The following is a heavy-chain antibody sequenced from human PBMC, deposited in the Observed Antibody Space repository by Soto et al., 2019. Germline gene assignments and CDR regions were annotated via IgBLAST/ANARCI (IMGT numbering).Heavy chain of an antibody. Sequence: GGSLRLSCAASGFTFSSYAMSWVRQAPGKGLEWVSAISGSGGSTYYADSVKGRFTISRDNFKNTLYLQMNSLRAEDTAVYYCAKGTGMGYYYYGMDVWGQGTTVTVSS. D-gene: IGHD1-1*01. J-gene: IGHJ6*02. CDR1: GFTFSSYA. CDR3: AKGTGMGYYYYGMDV. V-gene: IGHV3-23*01. CDR2: ISGSGGST.